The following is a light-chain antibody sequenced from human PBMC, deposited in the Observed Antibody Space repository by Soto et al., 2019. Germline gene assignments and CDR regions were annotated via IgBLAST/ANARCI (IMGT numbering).Light chain of an antibody. Sequence: DIVMTQNPLSLSVTPGQPASISCKSNQTLLHSAGKTYLYWFLQKAGQPPHLLMYEVSNRFSGVPERFSGSGSGXXFTLKISRVEAEDVGVYYCMQTIQLPYTFGQGTNLEIK. V-gene: IGKV2D-29*01. CDR3: MQTIQLPYT. CDR1: QTLLHSAGKTY. CDR2: EVS. J-gene: IGKJ2*01.